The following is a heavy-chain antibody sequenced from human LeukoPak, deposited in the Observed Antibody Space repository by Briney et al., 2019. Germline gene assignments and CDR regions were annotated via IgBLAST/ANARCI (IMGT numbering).Heavy chain of an antibody. Sequence: GGSLRLSCAASGFTFSSYGMHWVRQAPGKGLEWVAVIWYDGSTKYYADSVKGRFTISRDNSKNTLYLQMNSLRAEDTAVYYCARDSMVGATNSVDYWGQGTLVTVSS. V-gene: IGHV3-33*01. CDR3: ARDSMVGATNSVDY. D-gene: IGHD1-26*01. CDR1: GFTFSSYG. CDR2: IWYDGSTK. J-gene: IGHJ4*02.